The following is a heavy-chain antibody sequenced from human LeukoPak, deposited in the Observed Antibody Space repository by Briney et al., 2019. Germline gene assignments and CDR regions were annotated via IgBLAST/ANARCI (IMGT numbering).Heavy chain of an antibody. CDR3: ARDIHSVAFDI. J-gene: IGHJ3*02. CDR1: GFTFRSYS. CDR2: ISSSSSYI. Sequence: GGSLRLSCAASGFTFRSYSMNWVRQAPGEGLEWVSSISSSSSYIYYADSVKGRFTISRDNAKRSVYLQMNSLGVEDTAVYYCARDIHSVAFDIWGQGTMVTVSS. V-gene: IGHV3-21*01.